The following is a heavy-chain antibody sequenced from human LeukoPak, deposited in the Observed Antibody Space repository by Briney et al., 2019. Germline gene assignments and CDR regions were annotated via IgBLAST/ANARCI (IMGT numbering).Heavy chain of an antibody. Sequence: TEYAAFVKGRFTISRDDSKSIAYLQMNSLKTEDTAVYYCTRARHRYCSGGSCYPRPLFDYWGQGTLVTVSS. D-gene: IGHD2-15*01. V-gene: IGHV3-49*02. J-gene: IGHJ4*02. CDR2: T. CDR3: TRARHRYCSGGSCYPRPLFDY.